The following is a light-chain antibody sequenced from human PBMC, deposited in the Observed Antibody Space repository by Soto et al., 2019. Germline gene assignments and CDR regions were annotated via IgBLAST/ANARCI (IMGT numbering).Light chain of an antibody. V-gene: IGLV4-69*01. Sequence: QSVLTQSPSASASLGASVKLTCTLSSGHSNYAIAWHQQQPEKGPRYLMKLNSDGSHSKGDGIPDRFSGSSSGAERYLTISSLLSEDEADYYCQTWGTGIVVFGGGTKLTVL. J-gene: IGLJ2*01. CDR2: LNSDGSH. CDR3: QTWGTGIVV. CDR1: SGHSNYA.